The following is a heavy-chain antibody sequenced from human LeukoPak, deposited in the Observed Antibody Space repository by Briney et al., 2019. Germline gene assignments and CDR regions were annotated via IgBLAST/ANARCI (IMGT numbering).Heavy chain of an antibody. CDR3: ARGGYSSGWGLDY. CDR2: INNSGRT. D-gene: IGHD6-19*01. V-gene: IGHV4-34*01. J-gene: IGHJ4*02. Sequence: PSETLSLTCAVYGGSFSGYYWSWIRQPPGKGREWVGEINNSGRTNYNPSLRSRVTISVDTSKNQFSLQLSSVTAADPAVYYWARGGYSSGWGLDYWGQGTLVTVSS. CDR1: GGSFSGYY.